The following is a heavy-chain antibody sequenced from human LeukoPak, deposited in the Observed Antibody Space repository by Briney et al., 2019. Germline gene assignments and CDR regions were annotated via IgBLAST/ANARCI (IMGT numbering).Heavy chain of an antibody. CDR1: GFTFSRFD. V-gene: IGHV3-30*18. CDR2: ISNDGSHK. D-gene: IGHD2-15*01. J-gene: IGHJ4*02. Sequence: PGGSLRLSCAASGFTFSRFDMNWVRLAPGKGLEWVALISNDGSHKNYADSVKGRFTMSRDNSNNTLYLQVNNLRAEDSAVYYCVKGAREGFCSGGNCWSLLDYWGQGTLVTVSS. CDR3: VKGAREGFCSGGNCWSLLDY.